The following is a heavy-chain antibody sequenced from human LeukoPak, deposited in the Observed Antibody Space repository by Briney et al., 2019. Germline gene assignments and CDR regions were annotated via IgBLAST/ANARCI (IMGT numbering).Heavy chain of an antibody. CDR3: ARDKYYDSSGYLFDY. CDR1: GGSISSSSYY. D-gene: IGHD3-22*01. CDR2: IYYSGST. V-gene: IGHV4-39*07. J-gene: IGHJ4*02. Sequence: SETLSLTCTVSGGSISSSSYYWGWIRQPPGKGLEWIGSIYYSGSTYYNPSLKSRVTISVDTSKNQFSLKLSSVTAADTAVYYCARDKYYDSSGYLFDYWGQGTLVTVSS.